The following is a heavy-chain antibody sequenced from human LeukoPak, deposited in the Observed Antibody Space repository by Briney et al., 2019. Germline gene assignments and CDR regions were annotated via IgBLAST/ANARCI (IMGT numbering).Heavy chain of an antibody. V-gene: IGHV3-48*01. J-gene: IGHJ5*02. CDR1: GFTFSSYS. CDR2: ISSSSSTI. Sequence: GGSLRLSCAASGFTFSSYSMNWVRQAPGKGLEWVSYISSSSSTIYYADSVKGRFTISRDNAKNSLYPQMNSLRAEDTAVYYCARVRTGTTIPHWFDPWGQGTLVTVSS. D-gene: IGHD1-1*01. CDR3: ARVRTGTTIPHWFDP.